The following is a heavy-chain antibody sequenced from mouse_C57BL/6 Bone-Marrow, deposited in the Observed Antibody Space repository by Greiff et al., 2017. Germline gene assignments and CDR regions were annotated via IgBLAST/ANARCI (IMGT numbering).Heavy chain of an antibody. CDR1: GYTFTSYW. CDR3: ARCDYDWFAY. D-gene: IGHD2-4*01. CDR2: IDPSDSYT. J-gene: IGHJ3*01. V-gene: IGHV1-59*01. Sequence: VQLQQSGAELVRPGTSVKLSCKASGYTFTSYWMHWVKQRPGQGLEWIGVIDPSDSYTNYNQKFKGKATLTVDTSSSTAYMQLSSLTSEDSAVYYCARCDYDWFAYWGQGTLVTVSA.